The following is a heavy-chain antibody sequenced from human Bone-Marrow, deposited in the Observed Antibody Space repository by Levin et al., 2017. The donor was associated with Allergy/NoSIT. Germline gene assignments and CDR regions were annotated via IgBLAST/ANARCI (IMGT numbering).Heavy chain of an antibody. CDR2: IKSKTDGGTT. Sequence: GGSLRLSCAASGFTFSNAWMNWVRQAPGKGLEWVGRIKSKTDGGTTDYAAPVKGRFTISSDDSKNTLYLQMNSLKTEDTAVYYCTTELSYNWNYGRRRGKFDYWGQGTLVTVSS. D-gene: IGHD1-7*01. CDR3: TTELSYNWNYGRRRGKFDY. J-gene: IGHJ4*02. CDR1: GFTFSNAW. V-gene: IGHV3-15*07.